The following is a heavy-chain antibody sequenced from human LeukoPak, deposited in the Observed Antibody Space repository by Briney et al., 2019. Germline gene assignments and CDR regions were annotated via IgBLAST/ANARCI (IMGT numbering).Heavy chain of an antibody. V-gene: IGHV3-7*01. J-gene: IGHJ4*02. CDR1: GFTFGDYA. Sequence: GGSLRLSCTASGFTFGDYAMSWFRQAPGKGLEWVANIKQDGSEKYYVDSVKGRFTISRDNAKNSLFLQMSSLRAEDTAVYYCASKQWLVSDFDYWGQGTLVTVSS. CDR2: IKQDGSEK. CDR3: ASKQWLVSDFDY. D-gene: IGHD6-19*01.